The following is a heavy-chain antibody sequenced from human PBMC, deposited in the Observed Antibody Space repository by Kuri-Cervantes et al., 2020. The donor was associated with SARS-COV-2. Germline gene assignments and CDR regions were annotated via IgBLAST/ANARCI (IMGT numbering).Heavy chain of an antibody. V-gene: IGHV1-24*01. CDR3: ARVIPLCDSSGYYWVIFDY. CDR1: GYTLTELS. Sequence: ASVKVSCKVSGYTLTELSMHWVRQAPGKGLEWMGGFDPEDGETIYAQKFQGRVTMTEDTSTDTAYMELSSLRSEDTAVYYCARVIPLCDSSGYYWVIFDYWGQGTLVTVSS. D-gene: IGHD3-22*01. CDR2: FDPEDGET. J-gene: IGHJ4*02.